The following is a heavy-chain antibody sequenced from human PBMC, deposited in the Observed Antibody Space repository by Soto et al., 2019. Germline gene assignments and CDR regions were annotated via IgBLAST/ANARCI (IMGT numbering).Heavy chain of an antibody. CDR1: GFTFTRYS. V-gene: IGHV3-21*06. Sequence: GGSLRLSCAASGFTFTRYSMNWVRQAPGKGLEWISSISSTTNYIYYGDSMKGRFTISRDNAKNSLYLEMNSLRAEDTAVYYCARESEDLTSNFDYWGQGTLVTVSS. CDR3: ARESEDLTSNFDY. J-gene: IGHJ4*02. CDR2: ISSTTNYI.